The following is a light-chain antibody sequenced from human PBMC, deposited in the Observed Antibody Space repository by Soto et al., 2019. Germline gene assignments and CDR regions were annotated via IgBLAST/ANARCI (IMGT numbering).Light chain of an antibody. CDR2: KAS. CDR3: QQYNRYL. Sequence: DIQMTQSPSTLSASVGDRVTITCRASQSISSWLAWYQQKPGKAPKLLIYKASSLESGVASRFSGSGSGTEFTLTISSLQPDDFATYYCQQYNRYLFGQGTKVELK. J-gene: IGKJ1*01. CDR1: QSISSW. V-gene: IGKV1-5*03.